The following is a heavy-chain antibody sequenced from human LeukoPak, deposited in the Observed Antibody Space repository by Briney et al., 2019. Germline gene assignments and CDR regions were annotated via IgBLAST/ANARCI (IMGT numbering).Heavy chain of an antibody. CDR1: GGTFSSYA. Sequence: SVKVSCXASGGTFSSYAISWVRQAPGQGLVWMGGIIPIFGTANYAQKFQSRVTITADESTSTAYMELSSLRSEDTAVYYCARSDYDFWSGYDIWGQGTMVTVSS. V-gene: IGHV1-69*13. CDR2: IIPIFGTA. J-gene: IGHJ3*02. CDR3: ARSDYDFWSGYDI. D-gene: IGHD3-3*01.